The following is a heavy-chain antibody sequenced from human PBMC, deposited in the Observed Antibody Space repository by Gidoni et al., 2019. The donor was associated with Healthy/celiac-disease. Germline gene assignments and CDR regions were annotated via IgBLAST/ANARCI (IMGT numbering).Heavy chain of an antibody. D-gene: IGHD3-22*01. Sequence: QVQLVQSGAEVKKPGASVKVSCKASGYPFTSYGISWVRQAPGHGLVWMGWISAYNGNTNKAQKLQGRVTMTTDTSTSTAYMELRSLRSDDTAVYYCARDRDYYDSSGYYHHDAFDIWGQGTMVTVSS. V-gene: IGHV1-18*01. J-gene: IGHJ3*02. CDR1: GYPFTSYG. CDR2: ISAYNGNT. CDR3: ARDRDYYDSSGYYHHDAFDI.